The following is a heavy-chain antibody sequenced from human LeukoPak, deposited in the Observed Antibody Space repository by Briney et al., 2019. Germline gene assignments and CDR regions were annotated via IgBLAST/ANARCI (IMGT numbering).Heavy chain of an antibody. CDR2: ISGAGSTI. CDR1: GFTFSIFE. V-gene: IGHV3-48*03. J-gene: IGHJ4*02. Sequence: GGALRLSCAASGFTFSIFEMNWVRQAPGKGLEWVSYISGAGSTIYYADSVKGRFTISRDNAKNSLYLQMNSLRAEDTAVYYCTRSDYWGQGTLVTVSS. CDR3: TRSDY.